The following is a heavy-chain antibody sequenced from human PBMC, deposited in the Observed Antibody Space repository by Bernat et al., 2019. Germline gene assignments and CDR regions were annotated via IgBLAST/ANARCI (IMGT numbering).Heavy chain of an antibody. CDR3: ARDQGGIQEGY. V-gene: IGHV3-30-3*01. D-gene: IGHD6-13*01. CDR2: ISYDGSNK. CDR1: EFTFSSYG. J-gene: IGHJ4*02. Sequence: QVQLVESGGGVVQPGRSLRLSCAASEFTFSSYGMHWVRQAPGKGLEWVAVISYDGSNKYYADSVKGRFTISRDNSKNTLYLQMNSLRAEDTAVYYCARDQGGIQEGYWGQGTLVTVSS.